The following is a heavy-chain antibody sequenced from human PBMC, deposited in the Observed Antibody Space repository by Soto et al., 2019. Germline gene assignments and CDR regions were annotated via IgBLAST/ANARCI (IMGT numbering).Heavy chain of an antibody. J-gene: IGHJ4*02. CDR2: LSGYGRRV. D-gene: IGHD2-8*02. CDR1: GFTFSNYV. Sequence: EVQLLESVGGLVQPGGSLRLSCAVSGFTFSNYVMTWVLQAPGKGLEWVSLLSGYGRRVLYADSVRGRFTISRDNSKNTLYLQMNSLRLEDTAVYYCVKDPVSGGTGGAWFDYWGQGTLVTVSS. CDR3: VKDPVSGGTGGAWFDY. V-gene: IGHV3-23*01.